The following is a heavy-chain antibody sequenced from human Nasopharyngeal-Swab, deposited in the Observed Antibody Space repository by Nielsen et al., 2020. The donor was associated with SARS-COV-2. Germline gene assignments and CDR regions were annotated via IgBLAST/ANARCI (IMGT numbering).Heavy chain of an antibody. J-gene: IGHJ4*02. V-gene: IGHV4-59*08. CDR2: VYDSGST. D-gene: IGHD5/OR15-5a*01. CDR1: GGSMSNFH. Sequence: SETLSLTCTVSGGSMSNFHWSWIRLSPGKGLEWIGYVYDSGSTKYNPSLNSRVTISVDTSKTQFSLKVRSVTAADTAVYFCARRPGLRAPFDYWGQGTLVTVSS. CDR3: ARRPGLRAPFDY.